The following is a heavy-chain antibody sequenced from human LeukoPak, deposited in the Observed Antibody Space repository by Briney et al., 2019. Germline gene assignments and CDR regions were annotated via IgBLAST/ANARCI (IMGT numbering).Heavy chain of an antibody. CDR2: INHSGST. J-gene: IGHJ4*02. V-gene: IGHV4-34*01. CDR1: GGSFSGYY. CDR3: ARGTYYYGSGSYYNDDYFDY. D-gene: IGHD3-10*01. Sequence: NSSETLSLTCAVYGGSFSGYYWSWIRQPPGKGLEWIGEINHSGSTNYNPSLKSRVTISVDTSKNQFSLKLSSVTAADTAVYYCARGTYYYGSGSYYNDDYFDYWGQGTLVTVSS.